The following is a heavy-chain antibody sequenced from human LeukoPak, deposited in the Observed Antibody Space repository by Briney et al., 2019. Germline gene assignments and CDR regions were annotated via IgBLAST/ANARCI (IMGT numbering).Heavy chain of an antibody. J-gene: IGHJ4*02. Sequence: SETLSLTCTVSGDSFSSVTDYWAWIRQPPGKGREWIASGDYSGGTYYNPSLESRVAISADMSKNQFSLKLTSVNGADTAVYDCAGERGEEYSSGWYKRNYFDNWGQGIRVTVSS. D-gene: IGHD6-19*01. CDR1: GDSFSSVTDY. CDR3: AGERGEEYSSGWYKRNYFDN. V-gene: IGHV4-39*07. CDR2: GDYSGGT.